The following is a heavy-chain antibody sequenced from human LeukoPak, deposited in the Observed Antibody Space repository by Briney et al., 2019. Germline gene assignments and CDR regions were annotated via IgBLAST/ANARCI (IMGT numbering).Heavy chain of an antibody. Sequence: PGGSLRLSCAASGFIFSSYAINWVRQAPGKGLEWVSSISGNGQYIFYTDSLKGRFTISRDNAKNSVYLQMDNLRAEDTAVYYCARDARQQLVERFDYWGQGTLVTVSS. D-gene: IGHD6-13*01. J-gene: IGHJ4*02. CDR1: GFIFSSYA. CDR3: ARDARQQLVERFDY. CDR2: ISGNGQYI. V-gene: IGHV3-21*04.